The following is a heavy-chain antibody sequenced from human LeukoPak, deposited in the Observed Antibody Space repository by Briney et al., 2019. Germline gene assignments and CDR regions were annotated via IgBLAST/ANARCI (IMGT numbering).Heavy chain of an antibody. CDR2: ISSDGSYT. J-gene: IGHJ5*02. V-gene: IGHV3-74*01. CDR3: ARDRFDP. Sequence: PGGSLRLSCAASGFTFSDYWMHWVRQAPGKGLVWVSRISSDGSYTSYADSVKGRFTIFRDNSENTLYLQMNSLRAEDTAVYYCARDRFDPRGQGTLVTVSS. CDR1: GFTFSDYW.